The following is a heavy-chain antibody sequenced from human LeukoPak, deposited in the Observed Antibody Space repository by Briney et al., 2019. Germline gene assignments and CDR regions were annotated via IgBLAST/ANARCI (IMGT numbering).Heavy chain of an antibody. CDR2: ASYTRGT. Sequence: SETLSLICTVSGGSIASDSYFWGWVRQPPGKGLEWIGSASYTRGTFYIPSLGTRATISLDTSNNAVSLKLTSVTAADTAVYYCTKLTSRGAVAGTKGAFDVWGKGINVTSSS. D-gene: IGHD6-19*01. CDR3: TKLTSRGAVAGTKGAFDV. J-gene: IGHJ3*01. CDR1: GGSIASDSYF. V-gene: IGHV4-39*01.